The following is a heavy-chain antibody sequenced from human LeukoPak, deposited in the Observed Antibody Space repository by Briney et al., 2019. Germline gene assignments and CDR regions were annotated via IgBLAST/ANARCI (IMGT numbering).Heavy chain of an antibody. D-gene: IGHD3-3*01. CDR1: GDSVSSNSAA. J-gene: IGHJ5*02. CDR2: TYYRSKWYL. V-gene: IGHV6-1*03. Sequence: SQTLSLTCAISGDSVSSNSAAWNWIRQSPSRGLEWLGRTYYRSKWYLDYAVSVKSWITINPDTSKNQFSLQLNSVTPEDTAVYYCAKEKSYDFWSGYPVLPSDNWFDPWGQGTLVTVSS. CDR3: AKEKSYDFWSGYPVLPSDNWFDP.